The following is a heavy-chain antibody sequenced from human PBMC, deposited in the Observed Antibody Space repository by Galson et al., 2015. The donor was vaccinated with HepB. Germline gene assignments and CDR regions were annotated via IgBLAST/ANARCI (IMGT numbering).Heavy chain of an antibody. CDR3: ARLIQEYRATVTTFGALDDAFDI. CDR2: IDPSDSYT. V-gene: IGHV5-10-1*01. J-gene: IGHJ3*02. D-gene: IGHD4-17*01. CDR1: GYSFTSYW. Sequence: QSGAEVKKPGESLRISCKGSGYSFTSYWISWVRQMPGKGLEWMGRIDPSDSYTNYSPSFQGHVTISADKSISTAYLQWSSLKASDTAMYYCARLIQEYRATVTTFGALDDAFDIWGQGTMVTVSS.